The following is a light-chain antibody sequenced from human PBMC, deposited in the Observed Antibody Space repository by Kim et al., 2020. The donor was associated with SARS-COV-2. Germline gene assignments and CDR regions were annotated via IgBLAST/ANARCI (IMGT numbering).Light chain of an antibody. CDR1: SLRSYY. CDR2: GKN. Sequence: SSELTQDPAVSVALGQTVRITCLGDSLRSYYASWYQQKPGQAPVLVIYGKNNRPSGIPDRFSGSSSGNTASLTITGAQAEDEADYYCNSRDSSGNHLGVF. J-gene: IGLJ2*01. V-gene: IGLV3-19*01. CDR3: NSRDSSGNHLGV.